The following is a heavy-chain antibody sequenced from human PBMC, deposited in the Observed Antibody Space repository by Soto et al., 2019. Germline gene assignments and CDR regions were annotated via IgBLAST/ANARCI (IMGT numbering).Heavy chain of an antibody. V-gene: IGHV1-8*01. CDR1: GYTFTSYD. CDR3: ARRINYHSLDI. CDR2: MDRKSANT. J-gene: IGHJ3*02. Sequence: QVQLVQSGAEVKKPGASVKVSCKASGYTFTSYDLYWVRQATGQGLEWMGWMDRKSANTGYAKTIKGRLSMARDTSVSTAYMGLSSLRSDDTGVSYCARRINYHSLDIGGQGTMVTVST. D-gene: IGHD3-3*01.